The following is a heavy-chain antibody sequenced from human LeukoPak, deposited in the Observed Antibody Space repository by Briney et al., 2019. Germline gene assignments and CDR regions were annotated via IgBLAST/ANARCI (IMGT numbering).Heavy chain of an antibody. Sequence: GGSLRLSCAASGFTFSNYGMHWVRQAPGKGLEWVAFIRYDGSNKYYVDSVKGRFTISRDNSKNTLYLQMNSLRAEDTAVYYCARGVYYGSGSYFDYWGQGTLVTVSS. CDR1: GFTFSNYG. CDR3: ARGVYYGSGSYFDY. D-gene: IGHD3-10*01. V-gene: IGHV3-30*02. CDR2: IRYDGSNK. J-gene: IGHJ4*02.